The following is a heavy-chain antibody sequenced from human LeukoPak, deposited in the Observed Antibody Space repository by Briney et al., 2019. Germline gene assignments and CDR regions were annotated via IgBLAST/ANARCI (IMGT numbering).Heavy chain of an antibody. CDR2: IYYSGST. D-gene: IGHD5-18*01. J-gene: IGHJ5*02. CDR1: GGSISSSSYY. V-gene: IGHV4-39*07. CDR3: ARDSAYTAMVRRENWFDP. Sequence: PSETLSLTCTVSGGSISSSSYYWGWIRQPPGKGLEWIGSIYYSGSTYYNPSLKSRVTISVDTSKNQFSLKLSSVTAADTAVYYCARDSAYTAMVRRENWFDPWGQGTLVTVSS.